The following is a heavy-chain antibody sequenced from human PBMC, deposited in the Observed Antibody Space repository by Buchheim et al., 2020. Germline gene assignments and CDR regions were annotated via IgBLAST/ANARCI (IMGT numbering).Heavy chain of an antibody. Sequence: QVQLQQWGAGLLKPSETLSLTCAVYGGSFSGYYWSWIRQPPGKGLEWIGEINHSGSTNYNPSLKSRVTISVDTSMNQFFLKMTLVTAADTAVYYCARRGVYDSSGYYYYWGQGTL. D-gene: IGHD3-22*01. CDR3: ARRGVYDSSGYYYY. J-gene: IGHJ4*02. V-gene: IGHV4-34*01. CDR2: INHSGST. CDR1: GGSFSGYY.